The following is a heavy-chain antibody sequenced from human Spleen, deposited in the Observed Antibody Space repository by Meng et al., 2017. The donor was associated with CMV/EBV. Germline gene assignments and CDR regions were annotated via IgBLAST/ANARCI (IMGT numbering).Heavy chain of an antibody. J-gene: IGHJ6*02. CDR3: ARQRLDNYYYYGMDV. CDR2: IYNGRNT. V-gene: IGHV4-39*07. D-gene: IGHD6-25*01. CDR1: GGSISSSHYY. Sequence: SETLSLTCTVSGGSISSSHYYWGWIRQPPGKGLEWIGEIYNGRNTYYNPSLKSRVAISVDTSKNRISLKLSSVTAADTAVYYCARQRLDNYYYYGMDVWGQGTTVTVSS.